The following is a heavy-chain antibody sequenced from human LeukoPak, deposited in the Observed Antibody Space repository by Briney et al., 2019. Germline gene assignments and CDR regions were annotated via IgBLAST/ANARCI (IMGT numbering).Heavy chain of an antibody. V-gene: IGHV1-8*01. CDR1: GYTVTSYD. J-gene: IGHJ4*02. D-gene: IGHD3-3*01. Sequence: GASVKVSCKASGYTVTSYDINWVRPATGQGLEWMGWMNPISGNTGYAQKFQGRVTMTRNTSISTAYMELSSLRSEDTAVYYRARVRFVEDYWGQGTPVTVSS. CDR3: ARVRFVEDY. CDR2: MNPISGNT.